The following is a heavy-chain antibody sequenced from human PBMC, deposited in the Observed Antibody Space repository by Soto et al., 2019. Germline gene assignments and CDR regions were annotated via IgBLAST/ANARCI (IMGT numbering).Heavy chain of an antibody. D-gene: IGHD5-18*01. J-gene: IGHJ5*02. CDR1: GDSISSYY. CDR3: ARGAQLWSTFNWFDP. CDR2: IYYTGNT. V-gene: IGHV4-59*01. Sequence: QVQLQESGPGLVKPSETLSLTCTVSGDSISSYYWNWIRRPPGKGLEWIGYIYYTGNTNYNPSLKSRVTISLDTSENQFSLELTSVTAADTAVYYCARGAQLWSTFNWFDPWGQGTLVTVSS.